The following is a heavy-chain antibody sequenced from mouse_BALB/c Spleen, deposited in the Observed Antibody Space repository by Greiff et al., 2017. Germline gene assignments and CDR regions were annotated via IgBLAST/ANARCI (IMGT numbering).Heavy chain of an antibody. V-gene: IGHV2-6-7*01. CDR3: ARYRYLYYFDY. CDR2: IWGDGST. CDR1: GFSLTGYG. J-gene: IGHJ2*01. D-gene: IGHD2-14*01. Sequence: VQGVESGPGLVAPSQSLSITCTVSGFSLTGYGVNWVRQPPGKGLEWLGMIWGDGSTDYNSALKSRLSISKDNSKSQVFLKMNSLQTDDTARYYCARYRYLYYFDYWGQGTTLTVSS.